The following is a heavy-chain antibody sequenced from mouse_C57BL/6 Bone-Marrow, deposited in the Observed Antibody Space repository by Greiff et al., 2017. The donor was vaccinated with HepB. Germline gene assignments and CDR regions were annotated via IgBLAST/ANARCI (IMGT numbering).Heavy chain of an antibody. CDR3: AKNDYGYDGYFDV. V-gene: IGHV2-5*01. CDR2: IWRGGST. Sequence: QVQLKESGPGLVQPSQSPSITCTVSGFSLTSYGVHWVRQSPGKGLEWLGVIWRGGSTDYNAAFMSRLSITKDNSKSQVFFKMNSLQADDTAIYYCAKNDYGYDGYFDVWGTGTTVTVSS. D-gene: IGHD2-2*01. J-gene: IGHJ1*03. CDR1: GFSLTSYG.